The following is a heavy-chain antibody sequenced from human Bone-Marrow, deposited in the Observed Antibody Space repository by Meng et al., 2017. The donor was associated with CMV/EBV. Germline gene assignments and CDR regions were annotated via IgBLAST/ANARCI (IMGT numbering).Heavy chain of an antibody. V-gene: IGHV4-34*01. D-gene: IGHD6-25*01. CDR3: ARGPLETSALDSSGYNWFDS. J-gene: IGHJ5*01. CDR2: INYYETT. CDR1: GGSFSNYC. Sequence: GSLRLSCAIYGGSFSNYCWTWIRQTPGKGLEWIGDINYYETTHYKPSLKSRVTISVDKAKNQFSLKMTSVSAADTALYYCARGPLETSALDSSGYNWFDSWGQGTLVTVSS.